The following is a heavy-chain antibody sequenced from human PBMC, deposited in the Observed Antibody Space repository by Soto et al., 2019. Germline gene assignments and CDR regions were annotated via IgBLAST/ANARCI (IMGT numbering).Heavy chain of an antibody. J-gene: IGHJ6*02. CDR2: ISSSSSYI. CDR1: GFTFSSYS. Sequence: GGSLRLSCAASGFTFSSYSMNWVRQAPGKGLEWVSSISSSSSYIYYADSVKGRFTISRDNAKNSLYLQMNSLRAEDTAVYYSAREVRGYYFSSGMDVQGQLTTVTVSS. CDR3: AREVRGYYFSSGMDV. V-gene: IGHV3-21*01. D-gene: IGHD3-22*01.